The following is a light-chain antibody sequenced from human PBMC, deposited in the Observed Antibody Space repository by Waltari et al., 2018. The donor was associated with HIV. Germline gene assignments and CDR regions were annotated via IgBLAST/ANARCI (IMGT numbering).Light chain of an antibody. CDR3: QQCATSPWT. J-gene: IGKJ1*01. V-gene: IGKV3-20*01. Sequence: EIVLTQSPGTLSLSPGDRATLSCRASQSVSANFLAWYQQRPGQAPRLLVHGASRRATDVPDRFSSRTFGTDFILTISRLEPEDFAVYYCQQCATSPWTFGQGTTV. CDR1: QSVSANF. CDR2: GAS.